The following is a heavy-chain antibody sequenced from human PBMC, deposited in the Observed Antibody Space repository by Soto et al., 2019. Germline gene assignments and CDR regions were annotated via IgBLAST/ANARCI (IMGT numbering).Heavy chain of an antibody. CDR3: AREPNYFDY. V-gene: IGHV1-18*01. J-gene: IGHJ4*02. CDR2: ISAYNGNT. CDR1: GYTFTSYG. Sequence: GASVKVSCKASGYTFTSYGISWVRQAPGQGLEWMGWISAYNGNTKYAQKLQGRVTMTTDTSTSTAGMELRSLRSDDTAVYYCAREPNYFDYWGQGTLVTVSS.